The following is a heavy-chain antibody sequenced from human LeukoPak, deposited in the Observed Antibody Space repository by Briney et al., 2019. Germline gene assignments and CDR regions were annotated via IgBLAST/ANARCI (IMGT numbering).Heavy chain of an antibody. CDR3: ARGFRYNSGSFNWFDP. CDR2: INHSGST. Sequence: SETLSRTCAVYGGSFSGYYWTWIRQPPGKGLEWIGEINHSGSTNYNPSLKSRVTISIDTSKNQFSLKLSSVTAADTAVYYCARGFRYNSGSFNWFDPWGQGTLVTVSS. D-gene: IGHD3-10*01. CDR1: GGSFSGYY. J-gene: IGHJ5*02. V-gene: IGHV4-34*01.